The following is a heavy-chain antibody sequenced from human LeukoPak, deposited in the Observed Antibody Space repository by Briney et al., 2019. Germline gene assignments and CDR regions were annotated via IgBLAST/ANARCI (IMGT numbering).Heavy chain of an antibody. Sequence: GGSLRLSCAASGFTFSSYGMHWVRQAPGKGLEWVAFIRYDGSNKYYADSVKGRFTISRDNSKNTLYLQMNSLRAEDTAVYYCAKLHTTGTPNGDYWGQGTLVIVSS. V-gene: IGHV3-30*02. CDR2: IRYDGSNK. J-gene: IGHJ4*02. D-gene: IGHD1-1*01. CDR1: GFTFSSYG. CDR3: AKLHTTGTPNGDY.